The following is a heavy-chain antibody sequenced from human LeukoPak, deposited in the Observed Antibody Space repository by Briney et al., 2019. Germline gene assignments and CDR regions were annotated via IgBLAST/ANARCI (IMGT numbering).Heavy chain of an antibody. V-gene: IGHV3-23*01. CDR1: GFTLSSYA. CDR3: AKVAYDYGDYFDY. J-gene: IGHJ4*02. CDR2: ISGSGGST. D-gene: IGHD4-17*01. Sequence: GGSLRLSCAASGFTLSSYAMSWVRQAPGKGLEWVSGISGSGGSTYYADSVKGRFTISRDNSKNTLYLQMNSLRAEDTAVYYCAKVAYDYGDYFDYWGQGTLVTVSS.